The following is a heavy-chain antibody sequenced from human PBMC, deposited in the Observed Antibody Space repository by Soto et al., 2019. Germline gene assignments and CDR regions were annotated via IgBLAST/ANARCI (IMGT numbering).Heavy chain of an antibody. CDR3: AEWARYCSGADCRA. CDR2: ISGSGTIT. CDR1: GFPFSSRA. D-gene: IGHD2-15*01. J-gene: IGHJ5*02. V-gene: IGHV3-23*01. Sequence: EVQLLESGGGLVQPGGSLRLSRAASGFPFSSRAMSWVRQAPGQGLEWVSAISGSGTITYYADSVKGRFTISRDTSKNTLYLQMNSLRADDTAVYYCAEWARYCSGADCRAWGQGTLVTVSS.